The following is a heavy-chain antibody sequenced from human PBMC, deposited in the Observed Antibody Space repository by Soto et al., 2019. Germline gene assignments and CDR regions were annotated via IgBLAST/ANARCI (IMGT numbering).Heavy chain of an antibody. CDR2: ISGSAGST. J-gene: IGHJ4*02. Sequence: EVQLLESGGGLVQPGGSLRLSCAASGLTFSNYAMTWVRQAPGKGLEWVSAISGSAGSTYYADSVKGRFTISRDNSKNTLYLKINRLRAEDTAVYYCAKVGYTYGQPDYWGQGTLVTVSS. CDR3: AKVGYTYGQPDY. V-gene: IGHV3-23*01. CDR1: GLTFSNYA. D-gene: IGHD5-18*01.